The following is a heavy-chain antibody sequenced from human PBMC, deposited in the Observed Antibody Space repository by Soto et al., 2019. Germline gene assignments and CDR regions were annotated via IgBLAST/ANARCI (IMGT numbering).Heavy chain of an antibody. CDR2: ISNHGGST. CDR3: VKSLVSSIRGFSYYYSWDV. D-gene: IGHD3-3*01. V-gene: IGHV3-64D*06. J-gene: IGHJ6*02. Sequence: GGSLRLSCSASGFTFSSFAMHWVRQAPDKGLHYVSAISNHGGSTYYADSVKGRFTMSRDNSKSTLFLQMSSLSPEDTGVYYCVKSLVSSIRGFSYYYSWDVWGQGTAVTVSS. CDR1: GFTFSSFA.